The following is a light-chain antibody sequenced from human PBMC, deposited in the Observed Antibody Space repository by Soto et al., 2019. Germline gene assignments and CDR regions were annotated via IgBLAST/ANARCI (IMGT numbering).Light chain of an antibody. V-gene: IGKV1-27*01. CDR3: QKCSGPPPFT. CDR1: HDIANY. J-gene: IGKJ3*01. Sequence: DIQMTQSPSSLSASVGDRVTITCRASHDIANYLAWYQQKPGKVPKLLIYAASTLQSGVPSRFSGSGSGTDFTLTISSLQPEDAATYFCQKCSGPPPFTFRPGTTVDIK. CDR2: AAS.